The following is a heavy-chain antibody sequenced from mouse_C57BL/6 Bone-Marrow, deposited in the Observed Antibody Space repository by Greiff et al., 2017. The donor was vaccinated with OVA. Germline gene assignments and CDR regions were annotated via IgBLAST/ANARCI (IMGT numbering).Heavy chain of an antibody. CDR3: ARQKGFDY. V-gene: IGHV5-9*01. Sequence: EVMLVESGGGLVKPGGSLKLSCAASGFTFSSYTMSWVRQTPENRLEWVATISGGGGNTYYPDSVKGRFTISRDNAKNTLYLQMSSLRSEDTALYYCARQKGFDYWGQGTTLTVSS. J-gene: IGHJ2*01. CDR1: GFTFSSYT. CDR2: ISGGGGNT.